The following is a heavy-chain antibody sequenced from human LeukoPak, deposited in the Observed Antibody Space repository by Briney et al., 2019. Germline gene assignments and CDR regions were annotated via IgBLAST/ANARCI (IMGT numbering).Heavy chain of an antibody. V-gene: IGHV3-30*03. CDR2: ISFDGATK. D-gene: IGHD2-15*01. J-gene: IGHJ6*02. CDR3: ARDRGYFYYGMDV. Sequence: GGSLRLSCAASGFTFNNYGMHWVRQSPGKGREWVAVISFDGATKYYADSVKGRLTISRDNSKNTLYLQVNSLRAEDTAVYYCARDRGYFYYGMDVWGQGTTVIVSS. CDR1: GFTFNNYG.